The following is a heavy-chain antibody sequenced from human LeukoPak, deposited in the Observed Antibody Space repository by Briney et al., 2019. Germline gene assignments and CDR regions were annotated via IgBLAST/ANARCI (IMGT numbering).Heavy chain of an antibody. V-gene: IGHV3-49*04. CDR2: IRSKTYGGTT. D-gene: IGHD3-3*01. Sequence: GGSLRLSCRGPGFRFGDYAVSWVRQAPGKGLEWLGLIRSKTYGGTTEYAASMKGKVTISRDDSKSIAYLRMNSLRTEDTAVYYCTRSAEWLLAYPSDSWGQGTLVTVSS. CDR3: TRSAEWLLAYPSDS. CDR1: GFRFGDYA. J-gene: IGHJ4*02.